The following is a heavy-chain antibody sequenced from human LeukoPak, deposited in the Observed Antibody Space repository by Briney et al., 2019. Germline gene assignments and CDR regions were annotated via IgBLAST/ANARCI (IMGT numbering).Heavy chain of an antibody. Sequence: GGSLRLSCAASGFTFSSYAMHWVRQAPGKGLEWVAVISYDGSNKYYADSVKGRFTISRDNSKNTLYLQMNSLRAEDTAVYYCAKDGMIGFQHRGQGTLVTVSS. D-gene: IGHD2-21*01. CDR3: AKDGMIGFQH. J-gene: IGHJ1*01. V-gene: IGHV3-30-3*01. CDR2: ISYDGSNK. CDR1: GFTFSSYA.